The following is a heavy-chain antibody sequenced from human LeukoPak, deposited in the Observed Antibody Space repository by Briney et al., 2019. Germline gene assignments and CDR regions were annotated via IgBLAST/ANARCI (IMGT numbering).Heavy chain of an antibody. J-gene: IGHJ6*02. CDR3: AYLGASSSLYNYYGMDV. D-gene: IGHD6-13*01. Sequence: ASVKVSCKASGYTFTSCDINWVRQATGQGLEWMGWMNPNSGNTGYAQKFQGRVTMTRNTSISTAYMELSSLRSEDTAVYYCAYLGASSSLYNYYGMDVWGQGTTVTVSS. CDR2: MNPNSGNT. CDR1: GYTFTSCD. V-gene: IGHV1-8*01.